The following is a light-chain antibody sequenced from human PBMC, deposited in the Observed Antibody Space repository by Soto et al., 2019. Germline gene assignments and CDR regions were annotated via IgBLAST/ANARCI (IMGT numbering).Light chain of an antibody. Sequence: EILLTQSPGTLSLSPGEGATLSCRASQSVSSSYLAWYQQKPGQAPRLLIYGSSTRATGIPDRFSGSGSGTDFTLTISRLEPEDFAVYYCQHYGNSPPRTFGQGTKVEIK. V-gene: IGKV3-20*01. CDR2: GSS. CDR1: QSVSSSY. J-gene: IGKJ1*01. CDR3: QHYGNSPPRT.